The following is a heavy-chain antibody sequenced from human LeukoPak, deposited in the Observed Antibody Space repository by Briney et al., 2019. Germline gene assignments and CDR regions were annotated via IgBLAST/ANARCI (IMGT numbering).Heavy chain of an antibody. J-gene: IGHJ3*02. CDR2: MNPNSGNT. D-gene: IGHD6-13*01. CDR3: AIGWYVLRDAFDI. V-gene: IGHV1-8*01. Sequence: ASVKVSCKASGYTFTSYDINWERQATGQGLEWMGWMNPNSGNTGYAQKFQGRVTMTRNTSISTAYMELSSLRSEDTAVYYCAIGWYVLRDAFDIWGQGTMVTVSS. CDR1: GYTFTSYD.